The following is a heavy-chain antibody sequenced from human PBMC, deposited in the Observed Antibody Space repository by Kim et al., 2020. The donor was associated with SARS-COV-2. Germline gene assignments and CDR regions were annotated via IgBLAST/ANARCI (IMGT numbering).Heavy chain of an antibody. CDR3: ARDSITTAGIYSSGWGPDY. J-gene: IGHJ4*02. D-gene: IGHD6-19*01. CDR2: ITSNADHT. CDR1: GFTFSIYA. V-gene: IGHV3-64*02. Sequence: GGSLRLSCAASGFTFSIYAMHWVRQAPGKGLEYVSVITSNADHTYYADSVRGRFTISRDNSRNILYLQMGSLRADDMAVYYCARDSITTAGIYSSGWGPDYWGQGTLVSVSS.